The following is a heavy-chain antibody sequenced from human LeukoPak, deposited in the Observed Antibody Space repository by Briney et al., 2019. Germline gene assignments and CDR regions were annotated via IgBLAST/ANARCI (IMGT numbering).Heavy chain of an antibody. Sequence: GGSLRLSCVASGLPIADFAMHWVRQAPGKGLEWVSLISGDGVSTFYVDSVKGRFSISRDNSKNSLYLEMNSLRTEDAAMYYCAKESGKFDYWGQGTLVAVSS. CDR3: AKESGKFDY. CDR2: ISGDGVST. J-gene: IGHJ4*02. V-gene: IGHV3-43*02. CDR1: GLPIADFA.